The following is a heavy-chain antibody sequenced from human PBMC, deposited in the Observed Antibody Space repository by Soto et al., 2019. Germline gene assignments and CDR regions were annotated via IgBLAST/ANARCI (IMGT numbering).Heavy chain of an antibody. CDR2: IYFSGST. Sequence: TSETLSLTCTVSGGSISSYYWSWIRQPPGKGLEWIGYIYFSGSTNYNPSLKSRVTISVDTSNNQFSLKLSSVTAADTAVYYCARGEYYCSGGSCYRRDHYYYMDVWGKGTTVTVSS. CDR1: GGSISSYY. J-gene: IGHJ6*03. D-gene: IGHD2-15*01. CDR3: ARGEYYCSGGSCYRRDHYYYMDV. V-gene: IGHV4-59*01.